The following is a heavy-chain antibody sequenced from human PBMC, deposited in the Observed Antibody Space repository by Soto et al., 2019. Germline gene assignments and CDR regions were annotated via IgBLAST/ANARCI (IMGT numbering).Heavy chain of an antibody. J-gene: IGHJ4*02. V-gene: IGHV1-18*01. CDR3: ARVPYVLRYFDWLREFDY. CDR2: ISAYNGNT. CDR1: GYTFTSYG. D-gene: IGHD3-9*01. Sequence: ASVKVSCKASGYTFTSYGISWVRQAPGQGLEWMGWISAYNGNTNYAQKLQGRVTMTTDTSTSTAYMELRSLRSDDTAVYYCARVPYVLRYFDWLREFDYWGQGTLVTVSS.